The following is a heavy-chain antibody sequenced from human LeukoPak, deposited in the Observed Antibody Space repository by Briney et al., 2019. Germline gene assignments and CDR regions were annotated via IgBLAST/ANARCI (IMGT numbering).Heavy chain of an antibody. CDR1: GGTFSSYA. Sequence: SVKVSCKASGGTFSSYAISWVRQAPGQGLVWMGRIIPILGIANYAQKFQGRVTITADKSTSTAYMELSSLRSEDTAVYYCARYYYGSGSYPDYWGQGTLVTVSS. D-gene: IGHD3-10*01. CDR2: IIPILGIA. V-gene: IGHV1-69*04. CDR3: ARYYYGSGSYPDY. J-gene: IGHJ4*02.